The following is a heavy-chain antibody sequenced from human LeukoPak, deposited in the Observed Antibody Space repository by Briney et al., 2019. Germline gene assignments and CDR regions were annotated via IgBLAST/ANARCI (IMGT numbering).Heavy chain of an antibody. V-gene: IGHV3-30*18. CDR3: AKGVAIAARRGPPQH. CDR2: ISYDGSNK. Sequence: GGSLRLSCAASGFTFSSYWMNWVRQAPGKGLEWVAVISYDGSNKYYADSVKGRFTISRDNSKNTLYLQMNSLRAEDTAVYYCAKGVAIAARRGPPQHWGQGTLVTVSS. D-gene: IGHD6-6*01. CDR1: GFTFSSYW. J-gene: IGHJ1*01.